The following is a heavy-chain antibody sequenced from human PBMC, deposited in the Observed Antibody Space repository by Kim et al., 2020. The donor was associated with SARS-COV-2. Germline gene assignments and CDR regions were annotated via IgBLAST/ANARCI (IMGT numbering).Heavy chain of an antibody. J-gene: IGHJ4*02. CDR2: TSRDSSKT. CDR1: GFTFSSYS. Sequence: GGSLRLSCAASGFTFSSYSMNWVRRTPGRGLEWVSFTSRDSSKTYYADSVKGRFTISRDNAKNSLYLDMNNLRVEDTAVYYCARDSIGYGTSREPYFDYWGEGALVTFSS. V-gene: IGHV3-21*05. D-gene: IGHD2-15*01. CDR3: ARDSIGYGTSREPYFDY.